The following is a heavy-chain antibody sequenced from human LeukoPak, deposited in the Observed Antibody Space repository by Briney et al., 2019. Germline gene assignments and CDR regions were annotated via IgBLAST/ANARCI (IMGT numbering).Heavy chain of an antibody. J-gene: IGHJ4*02. CDR3: ARNRDYGDEYRFDY. CDR1: VGTFSSYA. V-gene: IGHV1-69*01. D-gene: IGHD4-17*01. Sequence: GSSVKVSCKASVGTFSSYAISWVRQAPGQGLEWMGGIIPIFGTANYAQKFQGRVTITADESTSTAYMELSSLRSEDTAVYYCARNRDYGDEYRFDYWGQGTLVTVSS. CDR2: IIPIFGTA.